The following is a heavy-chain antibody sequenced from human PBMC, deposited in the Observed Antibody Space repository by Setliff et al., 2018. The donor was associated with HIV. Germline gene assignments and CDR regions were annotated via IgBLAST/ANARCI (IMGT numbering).Heavy chain of an antibody. CDR1: GYTFTTYS. D-gene: IGHD2-15*01. CDR2: INVGKGDT. Sequence: ASVKVSCKTSGYTFTTYSIHWVRQAPGQSLEWMGWINVGKGDTKYSQELQGRITITTDTSANTAYMELSSLRSDDTAVYFCARGALLAVFDFDHWGHGTLVTVPQ. J-gene: IGHJ4*01. V-gene: IGHV1-3*01. CDR3: ARGALLAVFDFDH.